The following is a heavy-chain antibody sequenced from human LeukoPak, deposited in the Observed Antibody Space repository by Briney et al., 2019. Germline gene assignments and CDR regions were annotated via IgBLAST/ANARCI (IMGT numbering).Heavy chain of an antibody. V-gene: IGHV3-33*01. Sequence: GGSLELSCAASGLTFSNYGMHWVGKAQAKGLEWWALIRYDGSKQDYADSVKGRLTISRDNSKNTLHLQMNSLRAEDTAVYYCARMGIAGTYDAFDIRGQGTMVTVSS. CDR3: ARMGIAGTYDAFDI. D-gene: IGHD6-13*01. J-gene: IGHJ3*02. CDR1: GLTFSNYG. CDR2: IRYDGSKQ.